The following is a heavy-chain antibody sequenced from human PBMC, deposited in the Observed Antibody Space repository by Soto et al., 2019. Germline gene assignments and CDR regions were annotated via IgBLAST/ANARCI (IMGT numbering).Heavy chain of an antibody. Sequence: PGGSLRLSCAASGFTVSSNYMSWVRQAPGKGLEWVSVIYSGGSTYYVDSVKGRFTISRDNAKNSLYLQMNSLRAEDTAVYYCARDLFEAARRGEYAFDIWGQGTMVTVSS. V-gene: IGHV3-53*01. CDR1: GFTVSSNY. J-gene: IGHJ3*02. CDR2: IYSGGST. D-gene: IGHD3-16*01. CDR3: ARDLFEAARRGEYAFDI.